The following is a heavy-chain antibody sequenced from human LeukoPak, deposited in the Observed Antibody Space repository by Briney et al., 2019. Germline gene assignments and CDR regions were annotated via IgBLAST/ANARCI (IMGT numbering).Heavy chain of an antibody. Sequence: SGGSLRLSCAASTFAFSTYAINWVRQAPGKGLEWVANIKQDGSEKYYVDSVKGRFTISRDNAKNSLYLQMNSLRAEDTAVYYCARLYSSSSRYYYYYMDVWGKGTTVTVSS. J-gene: IGHJ6*03. CDR1: TFAFSTYA. CDR3: ARLYSSSSRYYYYYMDV. V-gene: IGHV3-7*01. CDR2: IKQDGSEK. D-gene: IGHD6-6*01.